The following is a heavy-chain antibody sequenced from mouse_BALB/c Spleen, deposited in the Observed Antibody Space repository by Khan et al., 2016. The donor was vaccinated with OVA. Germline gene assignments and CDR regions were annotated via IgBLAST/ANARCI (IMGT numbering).Heavy chain of an antibody. CDR2: INPSTGYS. CDR3: ARRCLRWDFDY. D-gene: IGHD1-1*01. V-gene: IGHV1-7*01. J-gene: IGHJ2*01. CDR1: GYTFINYW. Sequence: QVQLQQSGAELAKPGASVKMSCKASGYTFINYWILWVKQRPGQGLEWIGYINPSTGYSEYNQNFKDKATLTADKSSSTAYMQLSSLTSEDSAVDYGARRCLRWDFDYWGQGTTLTVSS.